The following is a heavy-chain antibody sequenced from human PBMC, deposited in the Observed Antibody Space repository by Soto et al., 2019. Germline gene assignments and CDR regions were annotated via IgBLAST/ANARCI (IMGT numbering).Heavy chain of an antibody. CDR3: AKGRRTCTDGVCYSHFDH. CDR1: GFTFSDYS. V-gene: IGHV3-23*01. D-gene: IGHD2-8*01. CDR2: ISGSDGDT. J-gene: IGHJ4*02. Sequence: RLSCAASGFTFSDYSMSWVRQAPGKGLECVSVISGSDGDTYYAASVKGRFTISRDNSKNTLSLQMNSLRADDTAVYYCAKGRRTCTDGVCYSHFDHWGQGALVTVSS.